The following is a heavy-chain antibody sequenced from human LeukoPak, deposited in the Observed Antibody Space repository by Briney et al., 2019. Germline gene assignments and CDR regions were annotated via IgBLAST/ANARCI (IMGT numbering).Heavy chain of an antibody. CDR2: IYYSGRT. CDR3: ARAGRDGYSTP. Sequence: SETLSLTCTVSGGSLTNTSYYWGWVRQPPGKGLEWIGSIYYSGRTYYNPSLKSRVTISVDTSKNQFSLKMSSVTAADTAVYYCARAGRDGYSTPWGQGTLVTVSS. D-gene: IGHD5-12*01. V-gene: IGHV4-39*07. J-gene: IGHJ5*02. CDR1: GGSLTNTSYY.